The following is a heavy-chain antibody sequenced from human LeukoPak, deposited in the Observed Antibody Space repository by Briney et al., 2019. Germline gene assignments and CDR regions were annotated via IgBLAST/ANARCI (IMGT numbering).Heavy chain of an antibody. J-gene: IGHJ6*02. CDR3: AREEYYGSGSYYIRKKSDYGMDV. CDR2: ISLRGRT. V-gene: IGHV4-4*02. D-gene: IGHD3-10*01. Sequence: SETLSLTCGVCGGSITTTNFWSWVRQPPGGGLEWMGEISLRGRTQYNPSLKSRVNISIDESKNHLYLSLASVTAADTAVYYCAREEYYGSGSYYIRKKSDYGMDVWGQGTTVTVSS. CDR1: GGSITTTNF.